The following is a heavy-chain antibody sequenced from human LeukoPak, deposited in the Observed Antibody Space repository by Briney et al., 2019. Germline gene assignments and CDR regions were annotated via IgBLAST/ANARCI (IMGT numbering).Heavy chain of an antibody. Sequence: GGSLRLSCAASGFTVSSNYMSWVRQAPGKGLEWVSVIYSGGSTYYADSVKGRFTISRDNSKNALYLQMNSLRAEDTAAYYCARFSSGWADYWGQGTLVTVSS. V-gene: IGHV3-53*01. CDR3: ARFSSGWADY. D-gene: IGHD6-19*01. CDR1: GFTVSSNY. CDR2: IYSGGST. J-gene: IGHJ4*02.